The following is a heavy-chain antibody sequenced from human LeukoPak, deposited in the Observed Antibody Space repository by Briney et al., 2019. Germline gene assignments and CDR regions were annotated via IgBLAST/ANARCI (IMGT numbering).Heavy chain of an antibody. J-gene: IGHJ4*02. V-gene: IGHV3-9*01. CDR3: ARVGWGAAPGY. CDR2: ISWNSGSI. D-gene: IGHD6-19*01. CDR1: GFTFDDYA. Sequence: GRSLRLSCAASGFTFDDYAMHWVRQAPGKGLEWVSGISWNSGSIGYADSVKGRFTISRDNAKNSLYLQMNSLRAEDTAVYYCARVGWGAAPGYWGQGTLVTVSS.